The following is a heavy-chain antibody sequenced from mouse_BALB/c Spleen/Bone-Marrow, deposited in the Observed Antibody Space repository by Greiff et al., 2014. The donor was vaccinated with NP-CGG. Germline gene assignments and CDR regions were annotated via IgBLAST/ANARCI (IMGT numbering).Heavy chain of an antibody. V-gene: IGHV1-82*01. J-gene: IGHJ4*01. CDR1: GYAFSSSW. CDR3: ARSAYYGSSYGAIDY. CDR2: IYPGDGDT. Sequence: QVQLQQPGPELVKPGASVKISCTGSGYAFSSSWMNWVKQRPGQGLEWIGRIYPGDGDTNSNGRFKGKATLTADRSSNTAYMQLSSLTSVDSAVYFGARSAYYGSSYGAIDYWGQGTSVTVSS. D-gene: IGHD1-1*01.